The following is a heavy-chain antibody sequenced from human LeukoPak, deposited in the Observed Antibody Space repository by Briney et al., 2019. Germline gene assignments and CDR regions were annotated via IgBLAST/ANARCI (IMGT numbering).Heavy chain of an antibody. CDR3: ARMGYCSSTSCYTNWFDP. V-gene: IGHV3-21*01. J-gene: IGHJ5*02. CDR1: GFTLSSYS. CDR2: NSSSSSYI. Sequence: GGSLRLSCAASGFTLSSYSMNWVRQAPGKGLEWVSSNSSSSSYIYYADSVKGRFTISRDNAKNSLYLQMNSLRAEDTGVYYCARMGYCSSTSCYTNWFDPWGQGTLVTVSS. D-gene: IGHD2-2*02.